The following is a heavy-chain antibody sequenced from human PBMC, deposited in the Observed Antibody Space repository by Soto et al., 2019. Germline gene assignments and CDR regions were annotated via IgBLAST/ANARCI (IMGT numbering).Heavy chain of an antibody. J-gene: IGHJ4*02. CDR2: IYYSGST. CDR1: GGSISSGGYY. Sequence: ASETLSLTCTVSGGSISSGGYYWSWIRQHPGKGLEWIGYIYYSGSTYYNPSLKSRVTISVDTSKNQFSLKLSSVTAADTAVYYCARTSQPTLTTSDYRGTATLVTVSS. D-gene: IGHD4-17*01. V-gene: IGHV4-31*03. CDR3: ARTSQPTLTTSDY.